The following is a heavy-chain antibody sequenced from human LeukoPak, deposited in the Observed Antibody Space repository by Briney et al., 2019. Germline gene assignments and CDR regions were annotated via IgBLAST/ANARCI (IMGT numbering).Heavy chain of an antibody. CDR2: VRYDGSDK. Sequence: PGGSLRLSCAASGFTFSTYGMHWVRQAPGKGLEWVAFVRYDGSDKYYVDSVKGRFTISRDNSRNTLYLQMNSLRAEDTAVYYCAKGAGYGDLGSFYNLDVWGKGTTFTVSS. V-gene: IGHV3-30*02. CDR1: GFTFSTYG. J-gene: IGHJ6*03. CDR3: AKGAGYGDLGSFYNLDV. D-gene: IGHD5-12*01.